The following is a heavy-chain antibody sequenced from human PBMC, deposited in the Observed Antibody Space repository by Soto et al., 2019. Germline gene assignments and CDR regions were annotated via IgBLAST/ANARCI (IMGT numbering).Heavy chain of an antibody. J-gene: IGHJ4*02. CDR1: GFTFSSYA. CDR3: ARAGDVGIPQSTVTKPGDVRGGYFDY. V-gene: IGHV3-30-3*01. Sequence: GGSLRLSCAASGFTFSSYAMHWVRQAPGKGLEWVAVISYDGSNKYYADSVKGRFTISRDNSKNTLYLQMNSLRAEDTAVYYCARAGDVGIPQSTVTKPGDVRGGYFDYWGQGTLVTVSS. D-gene: IGHD4-17*01. CDR2: ISYDGSNK.